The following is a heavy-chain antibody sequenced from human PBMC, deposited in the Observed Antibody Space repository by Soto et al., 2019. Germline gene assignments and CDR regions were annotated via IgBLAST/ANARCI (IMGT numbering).Heavy chain of an antibody. D-gene: IGHD3-3*01. J-gene: IGHJ4*02. CDR1: GGSISSSPYY. CDR2: ISYSGST. CDR3: ARHGDVLYDFWSAYQFDY. V-gene: IGHV4-39*01. Sequence: QLQLQESGPGLVKPSETLSLTCTVSGGSISSSPYYWGWIRQPPGKGLEWIGNISYSGSTYYNPSLKRRVTISVDTAKNQFSRKLSSVTAADTAVYYCARHGDVLYDFWSAYQFDYWGQGTVVTVSS.